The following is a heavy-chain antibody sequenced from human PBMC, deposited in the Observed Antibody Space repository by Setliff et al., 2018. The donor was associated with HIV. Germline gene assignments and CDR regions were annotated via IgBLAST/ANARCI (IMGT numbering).Heavy chain of an antibody. CDR2: IYYSGST. J-gene: IGHJ4*02. V-gene: IGHV4-59*11. Sequence: SETLSLTCTVSGGPISSHYWSWIRQPPGKGLEWIGYIYYSGSTNHNPSLKSRVTISVDTSKNQFSLRLSSVTAADTAVYYCARGGSMTTLTTWGQGTLVTVSS. CDR1: GGPISSHY. D-gene: IGHD4-4*01. CDR3: ARGGSMTTLTT.